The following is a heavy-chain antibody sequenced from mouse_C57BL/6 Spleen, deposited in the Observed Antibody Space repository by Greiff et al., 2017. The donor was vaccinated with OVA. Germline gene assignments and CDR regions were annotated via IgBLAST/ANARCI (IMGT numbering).Heavy chain of an antibody. V-gene: IGHV1-69*01. CDR1: GYTFTSYW. J-gene: IGHJ4*01. CDR2: IDPSDSYT. Sequence: QVQLQQPGAELVMPGASVKLSCKASGYTFTSYWMHWVKQRPGQGLEWIGEIDPSDSYTNYNQKFKGKSTLTVDKSSSTAYMQLSSLPSEDSAVYYCARVLRGNAMDYWGQGTSVTVSS. D-gene: IGHD1-1*01. CDR3: ARVLRGNAMDY.